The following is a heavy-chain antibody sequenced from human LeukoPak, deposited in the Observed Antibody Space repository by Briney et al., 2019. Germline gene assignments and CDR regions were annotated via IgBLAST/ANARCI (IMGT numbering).Heavy chain of an antibody. J-gene: IGHJ5*02. CDR1: GYTFTSYG. D-gene: IGHD3-9*01. CDR2: ISAYNGNT. V-gene: IGHV1-18*01. Sequence: ASVKVSCKASGYTFTSYGISWVRQAPGQGLEWMGWISAYNGNTNYAQKLQGRVTMTTDTSTSTAYMELRSLRSDDTAVYHCARLPYYDILTGYYDWFDPWGQGTLVTVSS. CDR3: ARLPYYDILTGYYDWFDP.